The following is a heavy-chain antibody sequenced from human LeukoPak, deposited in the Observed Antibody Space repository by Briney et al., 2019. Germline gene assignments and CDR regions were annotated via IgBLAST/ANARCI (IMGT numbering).Heavy chain of an antibody. D-gene: IGHD6-19*01. J-gene: IGHJ4*02. CDR1: GDSLSSHY. Sequence: SETLSPTCTVSGDSLSSHYWSWIRQPPGKGLEWIGYIYGSGSTHYDPSLRSRVTMSEDTSKNQFSLKLTSVTAADTAVYYCARNVGWYSHDSWGQGTLVTVSS. CDR3: ARNVGWYSHDS. V-gene: IGHV4-59*08. CDR2: IYGSGST.